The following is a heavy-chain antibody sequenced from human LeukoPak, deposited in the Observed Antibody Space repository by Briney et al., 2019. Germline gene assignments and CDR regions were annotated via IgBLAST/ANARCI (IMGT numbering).Heavy chain of an antibody. CDR3: AKGSGLNP. CDR1: GFTFSSYG. V-gene: IGHV3-30*18. J-gene: IGHJ5*02. Sequence: PGRSLRLSCAASGFTFSSYGMHWVRQAPGKGLEWVAVISYDGSNKYYADFVKGRFTISRDNSKNTLYLQMNSLRAEDTAVYYCAKGSGLNPWGQGTLVTVSS. D-gene: IGHD3-3*01. CDR2: ISYDGSNK.